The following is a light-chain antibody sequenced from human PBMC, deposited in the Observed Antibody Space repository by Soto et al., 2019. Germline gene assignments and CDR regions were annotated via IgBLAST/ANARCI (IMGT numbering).Light chain of an antibody. CDR1: QSVSSN. Sequence: IVMTQSPATLSVSPGERATISCRASQSVSSNLAWYQQKPGQAPRLLIYGASTRATGIPARFSGSGSGTEFTLTISSLQSEDFAVYYCQQYNNWPPTFGQGTKVDIK. CDR3: QQYNNWPPT. CDR2: GAS. V-gene: IGKV3-15*01. J-gene: IGKJ1*01.